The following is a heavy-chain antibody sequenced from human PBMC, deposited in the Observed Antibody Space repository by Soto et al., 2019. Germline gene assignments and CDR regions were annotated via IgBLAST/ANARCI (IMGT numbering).Heavy chain of an antibody. Sequence: QVQLQESGPGLVKPSETLTLTCAVSGASISNGKWWSWVRQPPGKGLEWIGEISHSGSANYNPALRXXVTIEVDKSKNQFSLKLSVTAADTAMYYCTRDGDYGYSLAYWGQGTLVTVSS. CDR2: ISHSGSA. V-gene: IGHV4-4*02. CDR3: TRDGDYGYSLAY. J-gene: IGHJ4*02. D-gene: IGHD5-18*01. CDR1: GASISNGKW.